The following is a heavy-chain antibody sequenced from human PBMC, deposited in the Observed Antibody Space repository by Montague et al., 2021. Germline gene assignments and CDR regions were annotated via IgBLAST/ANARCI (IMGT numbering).Heavy chain of an antibody. D-gene: IGHD6-13*01. J-gene: IGHJ3*02. CDR2: IYLSGST. CDR1: GGSMSSYY. Sequence: SETLSLTCTVSGGSMSSYYWRWTRQPPGTGLEWIGHIYLSGSTNSNPSLKSRVTIAVDTSKNQFSLKLSSASAPVTAVYYCASYSTRGWPLGAFDIWGQGTIVSVSS. CDR3: ASYSTRGWPLGAFDI. V-gene: IGHV4-59*01.